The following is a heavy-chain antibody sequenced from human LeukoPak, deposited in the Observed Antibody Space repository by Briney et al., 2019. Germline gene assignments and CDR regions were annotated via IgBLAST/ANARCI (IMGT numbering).Heavy chain of an antibody. J-gene: IGHJ4*02. Sequence: PSESLSLTCTVSGGSISSFYWTWIRQPAGKGLEWIGRVHSTGSTNFNPSLESRVTMSIDTSTNQFSLKLTSVTAADTAVYYCARVSSGWYGYFDYWGQGTLVTVSS. CDR3: ARVSSGWYGYFDY. V-gene: IGHV4-4*07. CDR2: VHSTGST. CDR1: GGSISSFY. D-gene: IGHD6-19*01.